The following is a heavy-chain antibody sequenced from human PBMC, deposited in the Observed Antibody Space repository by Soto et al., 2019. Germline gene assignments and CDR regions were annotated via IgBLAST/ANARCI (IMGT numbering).Heavy chain of an antibody. D-gene: IGHD6-19*01. CDR2: IWYHGSNK. Sequence: QVQLVESGGGVVQPGGSLRLSCAASGFPFSNYGMHWVRQAPGKGLEWVAVIWYHGSNKYYADSVKGRFTISRDNSKNTRYLQMNSLRAEDTAVYYCARDRDPGQWLTTNYFDYWGQGTLVTVSS. V-gene: IGHV3-33*01. J-gene: IGHJ4*02. CDR3: ARDRDPGQWLTTNYFDY. CDR1: GFPFSNYG.